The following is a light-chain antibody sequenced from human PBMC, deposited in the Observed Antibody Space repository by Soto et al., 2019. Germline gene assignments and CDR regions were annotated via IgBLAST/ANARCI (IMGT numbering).Light chain of an antibody. CDR2: QDS. J-gene: IGLJ2*01. V-gene: IGLV3-1*01. Sequence: SYELTQPPSVSVSPGQTASITCSGDKLGDKYACWYQQKPGQSPVLVIYQDSKRPSGIPERFSGSNFGNTATLTISGTQAMDEADYYCQAWDSSTWVFGGGTKVTVL. CDR1: KLGDKY. CDR3: QAWDSSTWV.